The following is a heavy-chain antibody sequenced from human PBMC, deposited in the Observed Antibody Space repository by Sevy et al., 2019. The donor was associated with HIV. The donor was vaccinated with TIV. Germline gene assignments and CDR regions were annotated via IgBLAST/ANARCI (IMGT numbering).Heavy chain of an antibody. CDR3: TTDPPSGYSDAFDI. CDR1: GFTFSSYS. D-gene: IGHD6-13*01. CDR2: ISSSSSTI. J-gene: IGHJ3*02. Sequence: GGSLRLSCAASGFTFSSYSMNWVRQAPGKGLEWVSYISSSSSTIYYADSVKGRFTISRDNAKNSLYLQMNSLKTEDTAVYYCTTDPPSGYSDAFDIWGQGTMVTVSS. V-gene: IGHV3-48*01.